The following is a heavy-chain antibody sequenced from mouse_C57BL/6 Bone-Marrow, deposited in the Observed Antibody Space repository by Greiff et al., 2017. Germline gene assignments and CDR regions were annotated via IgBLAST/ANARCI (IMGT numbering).Heavy chain of an antibody. CDR2: IHPSDSDT. CDR3: AILYYGSRYYFDY. J-gene: IGHJ2*01. V-gene: IGHV1-74*01. D-gene: IGHD1-1*01. CDR1: GYTFTSYW. Sequence: QVQLKQPGAELVKPGASVKVSCKASGYTFTSYWMHWVKQRPGQGLEWIGRIHPSDSDTNYNQKFKGKATLTVDKSSSTAYMQLSSLTSEDSAVYYCAILYYGSRYYFDYWGQGTTRTVSS.